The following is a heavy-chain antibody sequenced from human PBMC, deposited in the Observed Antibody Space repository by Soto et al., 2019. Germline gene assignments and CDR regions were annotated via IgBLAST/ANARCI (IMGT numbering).Heavy chain of an antibody. V-gene: IGHV3-21*01. CDR2: ISSSSSYI. J-gene: IGHJ5*02. D-gene: IGHD2-2*01. Sequence: EVQLVESGGGLVKPGGSLRLSCAASGFTFSSYSMNWVRQAPGKGLEWVSFISSSSSYIYYADSVKGRFTISRDNAKNSLYLQMNSLRAEDTAVYYCARGIVVVPAAENWFDPWGQGTLVTVSS. CDR3: ARGIVVVPAAENWFDP. CDR1: GFTFSSYS.